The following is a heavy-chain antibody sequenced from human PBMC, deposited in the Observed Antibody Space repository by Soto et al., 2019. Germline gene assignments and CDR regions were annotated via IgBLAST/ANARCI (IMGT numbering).Heavy chain of an antibody. J-gene: IGHJ5*02. V-gene: IGHV4-61*01. CDR2: IYYSGST. CDR1: GGSVSSGSYY. CDR3: ARDLRKNWFDP. Sequence: QVQLQESGPGLVKPSETLSLTCTVSGGSVSSGSYYWSWIRQPPGKGLEWIGYIYYSGSTNYNPSLKSRVPISVDTSKNQFSLKLSSVTAAATAVYYCARDLRKNWFDPWGQGPLVPVSS.